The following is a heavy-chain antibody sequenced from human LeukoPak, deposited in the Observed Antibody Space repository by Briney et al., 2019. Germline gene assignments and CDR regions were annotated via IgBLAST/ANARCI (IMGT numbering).Heavy chain of an antibody. CDR1: GYTFTSYG. Sequence: ASVKVSCKASGYTFTSYGISWVRQAPGQGLDWMGRINPNSGGTNYAQEFQGRVTMTRDTSISAAYMEVSDLRSDDTAVYYCARVTGSSWSFDYWGQGTLVTVSS. J-gene: IGHJ4*02. CDR3: ARVTGSSWSFDY. V-gene: IGHV1-2*06. CDR2: INPNSGGT. D-gene: IGHD6-13*01.